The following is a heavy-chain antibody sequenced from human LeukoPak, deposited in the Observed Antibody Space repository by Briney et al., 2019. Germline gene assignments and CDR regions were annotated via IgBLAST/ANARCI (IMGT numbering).Heavy chain of an antibody. V-gene: IGHV1-2*02. CDR3: ARVGPDCGGDCYSN. CDR1: GYTFTGYY. Sequence: GASVKVCCKTSGYTFTGYYIHWVRQAPGQGLEWMGWINGNTGSTNYAQKFQDRVAMTRDTSISTAYMDLNRLRSDDTAVYFCARVGPDCGGDCYSNWGQGTLVTVSS. D-gene: IGHD2-21*02. J-gene: IGHJ4*02. CDR2: INGNTGST.